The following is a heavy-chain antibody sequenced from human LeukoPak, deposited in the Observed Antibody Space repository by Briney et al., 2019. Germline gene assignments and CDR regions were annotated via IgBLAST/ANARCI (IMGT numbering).Heavy chain of an antibody. CDR3: ARVMITFGGVWD. Sequence: SETLSLTCTVSGGSISSSSYYWDWIRQPPGKGLEWIGSIYHSGRTFYNPSLKSRVTISVDTSKNQFSLKLSSVTAADTAVYYCARVMITFGGVWDWGQGTLVTVSS. D-gene: IGHD3-16*01. J-gene: IGHJ4*02. CDR1: GGSISSSSYY. V-gene: IGHV4-39*07. CDR2: IYHSGRT.